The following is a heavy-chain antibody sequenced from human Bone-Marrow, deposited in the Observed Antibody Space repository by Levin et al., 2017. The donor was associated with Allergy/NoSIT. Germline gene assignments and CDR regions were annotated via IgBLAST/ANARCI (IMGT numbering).Heavy chain of an antibody. D-gene: IGHD3-22*01. CDR1: GYTFSSYA. V-gene: IGHV1-3*01. CDR3: ARDGFPITLNYHGMDV. Sequence: ASVKVSCKASGYTFSSYAIQWVRQAPGQRLEWMGLINAGNGSTIYSQNFQGRVTITRDTSASTAHMYLGSLRKEDTAVYYCARDGFPITLNYHGMDVWGQGTTVTVSS. J-gene: IGHJ6*02. CDR2: INAGNGST.